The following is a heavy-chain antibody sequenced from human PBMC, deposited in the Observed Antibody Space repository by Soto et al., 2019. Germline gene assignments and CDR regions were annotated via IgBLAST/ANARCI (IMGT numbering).Heavy chain of an antibody. CDR1: GFIFDSFA. J-gene: IGHJ5*02. CDR3: AKDRAFWFGEGGWFDP. Sequence: EVQLVESGGGLVQPGGSLRLSCAASGFIFDSFALSWVRQAPGKGLELVSGIGGSGGRTYYADSVKGRFTISRDNSKNTLYLQMSSLSAEDTAIYYCAKDRAFWFGEGGWFDPWGQGTLVTVSS. V-gene: IGHV3-23*04. CDR2: IGGSGGRT. D-gene: IGHD3-10*01.